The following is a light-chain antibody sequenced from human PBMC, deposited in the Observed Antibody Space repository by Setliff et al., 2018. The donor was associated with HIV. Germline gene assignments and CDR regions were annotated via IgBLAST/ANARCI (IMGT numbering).Light chain of an antibody. CDR1: SSDIGTYNY. CDR3: RSFTSPTTLGV. Sequence: QSALAQPASVSGSPGQSITISCTGSSSDIGTYNYVSWYQQHPGKAPKLMIYDVTKRPSGVSNRFSGSKSCNTASLTIFGIQAEDEAHYYCRSFTSPTTLGVFGAGTK. CDR2: DVT. V-gene: IGLV2-14*01. J-gene: IGLJ3*02.